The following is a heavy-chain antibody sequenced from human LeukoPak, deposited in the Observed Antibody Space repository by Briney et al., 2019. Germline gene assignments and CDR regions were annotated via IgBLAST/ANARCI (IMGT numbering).Heavy chain of an antibody. CDR3: VKCRGRDGYNLVH. Sequence: GGSLRLSCSASGFTSSVYTMHWVREAPEGGGEYVLDISSNGGSTYYADSVKGRFTIYRDNSNNTLYLQMSSLRAEDTAVYYCVKCRGRDGYNLVHWGQGTLVTVSS. CDR2: ISSNGGST. CDR1: GFTSSVYT. V-gene: IGHV3-64D*06. J-gene: IGHJ4*02. D-gene: IGHD5-24*01.